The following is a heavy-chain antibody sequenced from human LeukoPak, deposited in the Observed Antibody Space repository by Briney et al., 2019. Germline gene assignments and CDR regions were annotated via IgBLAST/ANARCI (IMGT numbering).Heavy chain of an antibody. CDR2: IYYSGST. V-gene: IGHV4-59*08. CDR3: ARATTVDASPLDY. CDR1: GGSISSYY. Sequence: SETLSLTCTVSGGSISSYYWSWIRQPPGKGLEWIGYIYYSGSTNYNPSLKSRVTISVDTSKNQFSLKLSSVTAADTAVYYFARATTVDASPLDYWGQGTLVTVSS. J-gene: IGHJ4*02. D-gene: IGHD4-23*01.